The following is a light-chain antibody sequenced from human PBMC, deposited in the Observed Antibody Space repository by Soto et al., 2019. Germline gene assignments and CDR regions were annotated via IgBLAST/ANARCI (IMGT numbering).Light chain of an antibody. CDR2: DAS. CDR1: QSVSSY. Sequence: EIVLTQSPATLSLSPGERATLSCRASQSVSSYLAWYQQKPGQAPRLLIYDASNRATGIPARFSGSGSGTDFTLTISSLEPEDFAVYYCQQTNSFPITFGQGTRLDI. CDR3: QQTNSFPIT. V-gene: IGKV3-11*01. J-gene: IGKJ5*01.